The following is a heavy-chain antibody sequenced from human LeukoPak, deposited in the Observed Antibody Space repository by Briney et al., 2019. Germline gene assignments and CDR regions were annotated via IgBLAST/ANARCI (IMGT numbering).Heavy chain of an antibody. CDR3: ARDPHYYDSSAPLDAFDI. Sequence: SETLSLTCTVSGGSISSYYWSWIRQPPGEGLEWIGYIYYSGSTNYNPSLKSRVTISVDTSKNQFSLKLSSVTAADTAVYYCARDPHYYDSSAPLDAFDIWGQGTMVTVSS. J-gene: IGHJ3*02. CDR2: IYYSGST. CDR1: GGSISSYY. D-gene: IGHD3-22*01. V-gene: IGHV4-59*01.